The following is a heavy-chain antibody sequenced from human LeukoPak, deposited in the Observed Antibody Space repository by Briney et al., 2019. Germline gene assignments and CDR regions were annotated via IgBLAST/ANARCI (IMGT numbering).Heavy chain of an antibody. D-gene: IGHD3-10*01. CDR1: GFTFTSYA. Sequence: GSLRLSCAASGFTFTSYAMSWVRQPPGKGLEWIGSIYYSGSTYYNPSLKSRVTVSVDTSKNQFSLKLSSVTAADTAVYYCARHGLLWFGELSGDWFDPWGQGTLVTVSS. V-gene: IGHV4-39*01. J-gene: IGHJ5*02. CDR2: IYYSGST. CDR3: ARHGLLWFGELSGDWFDP.